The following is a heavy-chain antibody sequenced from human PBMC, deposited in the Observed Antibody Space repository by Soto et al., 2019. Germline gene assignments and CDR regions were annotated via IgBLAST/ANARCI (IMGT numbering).Heavy chain of an antibody. V-gene: IGHV3-30*18. D-gene: IGHD3-9*01. J-gene: IGHJ6*02. CDR2: ISYDGSNK. CDR1: GFTFSSYG. CDR3: AKVRYFDWLLSGPSGMDV. Sequence: GGSLRLSCAASGFTFSSYGMHWVRQAPGKGLEWVAVISYDGSNKYYADSVKGRFTISRDNSKNTLYLQMNSLRAEDTAVYYCAKVRYFDWLLSGPSGMDVWGQGTTVTVSS.